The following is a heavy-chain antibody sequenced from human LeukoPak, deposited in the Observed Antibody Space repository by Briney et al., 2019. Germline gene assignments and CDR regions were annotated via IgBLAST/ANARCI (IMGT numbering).Heavy chain of an antibody. CDR2: IWYDGSNK. CDR1: GFTFSSYG. D-gene: IGHD2-15*01. Sequence: GGSLRLSCAASGFTFSSYGMHWVRQASGKGLEWVAVIWYDGSNKYYADSVKGRFTISRDNSKNTLYLQMNSLRAEDTAVYYCARVMVRYCSGGSCYGGIDYWGQGALVTVSS. V-gene: IGHV3-33*01. J-gene: IGHJ4*02. CDR3: ARVMVRYCSGGSCYGGIDY.